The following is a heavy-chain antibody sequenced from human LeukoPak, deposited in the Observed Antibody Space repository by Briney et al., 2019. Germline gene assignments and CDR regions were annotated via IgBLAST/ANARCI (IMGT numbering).Heavy chain of an antibody. CDR2: IKQDGSEK. D-gene: IGHD6-6*01. V-gene: IGHV3-7*01. J-gene: IGHJ6*03. Sequence: GGSLRLSCAASGFTFSSYWMSWVRQAPGKGLEWVANIKQDGSEKYYVDSVKGRFTISRDNAKNSLYLQMNSLRAEDTAVYYCARDRYSGGIAARHLYYYCYMDVWGKGTTVTVSS. CDR3: ARDRYSGGIAARHLYYYCYMDV. CDR1: GFTFSSYW.